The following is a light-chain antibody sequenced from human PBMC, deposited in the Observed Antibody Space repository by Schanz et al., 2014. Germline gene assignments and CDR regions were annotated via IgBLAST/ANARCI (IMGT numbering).Light chain of an antibody. Sequence: QSALTQPASVSGSPGQSITISCTGTSSDVGIYNLVSWYQQHPGKAPKLMIYEGSKRPSGVSSRFSGSKSGDTASLTISGLQAEDEADYYCCSYAGSSTFVVFGGGTKVTVL. CDR3: CSYAGSSTFVV. V-gene: IGLV2-23*01. J-gene: IGLJ2*01. CDR2: EGS. CDR1: SSDVGIYNL.